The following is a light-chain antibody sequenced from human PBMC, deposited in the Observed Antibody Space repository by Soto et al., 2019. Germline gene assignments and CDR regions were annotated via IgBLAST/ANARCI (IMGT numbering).Light chain of an antibody. CDR1: QDIGKS. Sequence: GDRVTISCQANQDIGKSLNWYRQKPGEAPELLIYAASNLETGVPSRFSGGGSGTDFTLTISSLQAEDVATYYCQQYHNLPLTFGGGAKVEMK. CDR2: AAS. V-gene: IGKV1-33*01. J-gene: IGKJ4*01. CDR3: QQYHNLPLT.